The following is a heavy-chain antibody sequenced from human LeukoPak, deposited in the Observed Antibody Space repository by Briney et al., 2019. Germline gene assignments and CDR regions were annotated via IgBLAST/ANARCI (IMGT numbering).Heavy chain of an antibody. CDR1: GFTFSSYG. D-gene: IGHD6-19*01. Sequence: PGGSLRLSCAASGFTFSSYGMHWVRQAPGKGLEWVAVIWYDGSNKYYADSVKGRFTISRDNSKNTLYLQMNSQRAEDTAVYYCAKDAVAGTTGLDYWGQGTLVTVSS. CDR3: AKDAVAGTTGLDY. J-gene: IGHJ4*02. CDR2: IWYDGSNK. V-gene: IGHV3-30*02.